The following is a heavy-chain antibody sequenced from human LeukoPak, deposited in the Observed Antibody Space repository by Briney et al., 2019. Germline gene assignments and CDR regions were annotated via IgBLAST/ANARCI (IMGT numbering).Heavy chain of an antibody. CDR3: GTSRWSGVVDS. D-gene: IGHD3-3*01. V-gene: IGHV3-74*01. CDR2: IDRDGLRT. J-gene: IGHJ5*01. CDR1: TRYFTNYW. Sequence: PGGSLRLSCTASTRYFTNYWMHWVRQVPGKGLAWLSRIDRDGLRTYYADSVKGRFTISRHNAKSTAYLQMNNLRAEDTAVYYCGTSRWSGVVDSWGQGTLVIVSS.